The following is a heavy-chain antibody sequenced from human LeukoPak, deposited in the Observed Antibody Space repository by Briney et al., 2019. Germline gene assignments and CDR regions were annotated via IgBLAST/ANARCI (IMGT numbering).Heavy chain of an antibody. D-gene: IGHD3-10*01. CDR3: ARAVVHWLDP. CDR2: SSSSGSTI. Sequence: GGALRHSCAASRFTFSSYWMHAVRPAPGRGRELIAYSSSSGSTIYYADSVKGRFTISRDNAKNSLFLQVNSLRGEDTAVCYCARAVVHWLDPWGQGPLVSVSS. V-gene: IGHV3-48*03. CDR1: RFTFSSYW. J-gene: IGHJ5*02.